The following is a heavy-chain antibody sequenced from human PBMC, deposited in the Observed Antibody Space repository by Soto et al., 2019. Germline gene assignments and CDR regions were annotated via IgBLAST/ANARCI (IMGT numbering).Heavy chain of an antibody. CDR2: INPSGGST. D-gene: IGHD3-3*01. CDR1: GYTFTSYY. J-gene: IGHJ4*02. CDR3: ATTFGVAYNFDY. Sequence: ASVKVSCKASGYTFTSYYMHWVRQAPGQGPEWMGIINPSGGSTSYAQKFQGRVTMTRDTFTSTVYMELSSLRSEDTAVYYCATTFGVAYNFDYWGQGTLVTVSS. V-gene: IGHV1-46*01.